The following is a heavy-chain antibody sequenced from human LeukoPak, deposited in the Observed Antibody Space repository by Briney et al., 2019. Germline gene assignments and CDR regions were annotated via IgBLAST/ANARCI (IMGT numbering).Heavy chain of an antibody. Sequence: GGSLRLSCAASGFSFSAYAMYWVRQAPGKGPEWVALIRYDGINKYYGDSVKGRFTISRDNSKNMLYLQMNSLRAEDTAVYYGVKAGSGWYGDYWGQGARVTVSS. CDR1: GFSFSAYA. CDR2: IRYDGINK. D-gene: IGHD6-13*01. CDR3: VKAGSGWYGDY. V-gene: IGHV3-30*02. J-gene: IGHJ4*02.